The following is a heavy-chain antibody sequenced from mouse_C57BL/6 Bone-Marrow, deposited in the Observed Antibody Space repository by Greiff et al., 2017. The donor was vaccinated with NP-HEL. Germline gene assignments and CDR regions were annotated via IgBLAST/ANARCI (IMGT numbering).Heavy chain of an antibody. V-gene: IGHV1-81*01. D-gene: IGHD2-5*01. CDR3: AAYYSKEGNWYFDV. Sequence: VQLQQSGAELARPGASVKLSCKASGYTFTSYGISWVKQRTGQGLEWIGEIYPRSGNTYYNEKFKGKATLTADKSSSTAYMELRSLTSEDSAVYFCAAYYSKEGNWYFDVWGTGTTVTVSS. CDR1: GYTFTSYG. CDR2: IYPRSGNT. J-gene: IGHJ1*03.